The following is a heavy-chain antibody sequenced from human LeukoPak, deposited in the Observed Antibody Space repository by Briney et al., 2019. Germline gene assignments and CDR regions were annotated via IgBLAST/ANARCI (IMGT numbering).Heavy chain of an antibody. D-gene: IGHD1-7*01. CDR3: ATETGTTPYYYYGIDV. V-gene: IGHV1-24*01. CDR1: GYTLTELS. Sequence: ASVKVSCKVSGYTLTELSMHWVRQAPGKGLEWMGGFDPEDGETIYAQKFQGRVTMTEDTSTDTAYMELSSLRSEDTAVYYCATETGTTPYYYYGIDVWGQGTTVTVSS. CDR2: FDPEDGET. J-gene: IGHJ6*02.